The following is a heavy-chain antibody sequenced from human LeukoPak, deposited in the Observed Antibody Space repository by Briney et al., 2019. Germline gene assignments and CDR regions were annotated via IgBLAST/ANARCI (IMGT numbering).Heavy chain of an antibody. Sequence: PGGSLRLSCAASGFTFSNYAMSWVRQAPGRGLEWLASVSGSSTAIYYADSGKGRFTSSRDNGKNSVYLQMNSLRGENTVFYFCAGGPKCSHYNLGGWGKVATVT. J-gene: IGHJ6*03. CDR2: VSGSSTAI. D-gene: IGHD6-19*01. CDR3: AGGPKCSHYNLGG. V-gene: IGHV3-48*04. CDR1: GFTFSNYA.